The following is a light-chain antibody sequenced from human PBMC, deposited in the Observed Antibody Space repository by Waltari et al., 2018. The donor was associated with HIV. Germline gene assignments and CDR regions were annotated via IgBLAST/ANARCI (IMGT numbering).Light chain of an antibody. CDR2: DVG. Sequence: QSALTQPASVSGSPGQSIIISCTGTSSHVGGYNYVSWYQQHPGNAPKLIIFDVGNRPSGVSNRFSGSKSGNTASLTISGLQTEDEADYYCNSYTSTTTRWLFGGGTRLTVL. CDR3: NSYTSTTTRWL. J-gene: IGLJ3*02. CDR1: SSHVGGYNY. V-gene: IGLV2-14*03.